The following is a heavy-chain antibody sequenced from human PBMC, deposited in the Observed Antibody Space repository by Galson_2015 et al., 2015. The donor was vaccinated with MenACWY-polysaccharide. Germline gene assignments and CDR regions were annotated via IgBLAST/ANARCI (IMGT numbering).Heavy chain of an antibody. J-gene: IGHJ4*02. Sequence: SETLSLTCTVSGDSISSSFWNWFRQPPGKGLEWVGWIYYSGSTKYTPSLESRVTISLDASKNQFSLRLSSVTAADTAVYYCARAPRPDKTFGYFDYWGQGILVIVST. V-gene: IGHV4-59*01. CDR3: ARAPRPDKTFGYFDY. CDR1: GDSISSSF. CDR2: IYYSGST. D-gene: IGHD3-16*01.